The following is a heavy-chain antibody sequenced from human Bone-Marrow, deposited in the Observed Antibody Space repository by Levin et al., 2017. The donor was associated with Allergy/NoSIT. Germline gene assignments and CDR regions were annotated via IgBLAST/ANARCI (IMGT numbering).Heavy chain of an antibody. V-gene: IGHV3-48*02. CDR3: ASSPTLCSGGSCYLRYYFDY. Sequence: GESLKISCGASGFTFSTYSMNWVRQAPGKGLEWVSYISSSSSTIYYADSVKGRFTISRDNAKNSLYLQMNSLRDEDTAVYYCASSPTLCSGGSCYLRYYFDYWGQGTLVTVSS. J-gene: IGHJ4*02. CDR2: ISSSSSTI. D-gene: IGHD2-15*01. CDR1: GFTFSTYS.